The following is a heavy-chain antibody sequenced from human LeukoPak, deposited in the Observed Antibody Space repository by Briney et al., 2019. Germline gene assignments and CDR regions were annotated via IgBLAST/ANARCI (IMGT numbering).Heavy chain of an antibody. V-gene: IGHV3-30*14. CDR3: ARDFRGGWYGGFDY. J-gene: IGHJ4*02. CDR2: ISYDGSNK. CDR1: GFTFSSYA. D-gene: IGHD6-19*01. Sequence: PGRSLRLSCAASGFTFSSYAMHWVRQAPGKGLEWVAVISYDGSNKYYADSVKGRFTISRDNSKNTLYLQMNSLRAEDTAVYYCARDFRGGWYGGFDYWGQGTLVTVSS.